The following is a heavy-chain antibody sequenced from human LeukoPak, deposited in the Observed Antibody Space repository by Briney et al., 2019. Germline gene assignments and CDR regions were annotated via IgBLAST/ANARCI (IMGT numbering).Heavy chain of an antibody. CDR3: ARGGGCTGGDCYSDWFDP. CDR2: IYYSGST. V-gene: IGHV4-61*08. J-gene: IGHJ5*02. CDR1: GGSISSGGYS. Sequence: PSETLSLTCAVSGGSISSGGYSWSWIRQPPGKGLEWIGYIYYSGSTNYNPSLKSRVSISVDKLKSQFSLKLSSVTAADTGVYFCARGGGCTGGDCYSDWFDPWGPGILVTVSS. D-gene: IGHD2-21*02.